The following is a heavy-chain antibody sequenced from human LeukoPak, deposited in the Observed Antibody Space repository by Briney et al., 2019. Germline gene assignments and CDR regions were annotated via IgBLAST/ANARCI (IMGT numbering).Heavy chain of an antibody. J-gene: IGHJ5*02. D-gene: IGHD2-21*02. CDR2: INHSGSA. V-gene: IGHV4-34*01. CDR3: ARAGIVVVTAIRS. Sequence: PSETLSLTCAVYGGSFSGYYWSWIRQSPGKGLEWIGEINHSGSASYNPSLKSRVTISLDTSKNQFSLKLSSVTAADTAVYYCARAGIVVVTAIRSWGQGTLVTVSS. CDR1: GGSFSGYY.